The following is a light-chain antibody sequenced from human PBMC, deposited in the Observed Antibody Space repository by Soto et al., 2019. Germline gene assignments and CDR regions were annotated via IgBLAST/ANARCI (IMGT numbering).Light chain of an antibody. CDR2: DVR. V-gene: IGLV2-14*01. Sequence: QSVLTQPASVSGSPGQSITISCTGTSSDVGGYNYVSWCQQHPGKAPKLMIYDVRNRPSGVSNRFSGSKSVNTASLTISGLQAEVEADYYCSSYTTISPSVLGTGTRVTVL. J-gene: IGLJ1*01. CDR1: SSDVGGYNY. CDR3: SSYTTISPSV.